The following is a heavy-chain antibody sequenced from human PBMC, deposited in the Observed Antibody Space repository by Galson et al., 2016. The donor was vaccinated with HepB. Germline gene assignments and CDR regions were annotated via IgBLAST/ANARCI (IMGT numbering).Heavy chain of an antibody. D-gene: IGHD2-15*01. CDR1: GFSIRDYG. Sequence: SLRLSCAASGFSIRDYGMHWVRQTPGKGLEWVALISFDGSDKYYGDSVKGRFSISRNNSKNTLYLQLSSLRPEDTAVYYCAKIECSGGRCYNDGADYWGQGTLVTVSS. V-gene: IGHV3-30*18. CDR3: AKIECSGGRCYNDGADY. CDR2: ISFDGSDK. J-gene: IGHJ4*02.